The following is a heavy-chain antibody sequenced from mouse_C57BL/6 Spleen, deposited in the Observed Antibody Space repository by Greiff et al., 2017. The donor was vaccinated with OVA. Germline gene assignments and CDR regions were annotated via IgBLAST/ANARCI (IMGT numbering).Heavy chain of an antibody. Sequence: QVQLQPPGAALVKSGSSVTVFRKASGYIFSLLWTHWGKQRSGQGLEWIGRIHPSDSDTNYNQNVKGKATLTADKSSSTAYMQLSSLTSEDSAVYYCAINSKGVAYWGQGTLVTVSA. CDR2: IHPSDSDT. D-gene: IGHD2-5*01. CDR3: AINSKGVAY. V-gene: IGHV1-74*01. J-gene: IGHJ3*01. CDR1: GYIFSLLW.